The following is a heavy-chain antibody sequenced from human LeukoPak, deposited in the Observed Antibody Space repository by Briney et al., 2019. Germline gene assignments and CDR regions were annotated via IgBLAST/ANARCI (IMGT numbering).Heavy chain of an antibody. CDR3: ARDESGSGEGTDDAFDI. Sequence: SETLSLTCTVSDGSISDYYWSWVRQSAGKGLEWIGRIFTSGSTDYNPSLKSRVTMSVDTSKNQFSLNLSSVTAADTAMYYCARDESGSGEGTDDAFDIWGQGTRVTVPS. CDR2: IFTSGST. CDR1: DGSISDYY. V-gene: IGHV4-4*07. D-gene: IGHD3-3*01. J-gene: IGHJ3*02.